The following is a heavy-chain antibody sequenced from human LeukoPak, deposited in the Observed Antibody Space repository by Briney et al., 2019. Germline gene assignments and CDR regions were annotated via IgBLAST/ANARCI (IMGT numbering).Heavy chain of an antibody. D-gene: IGHD5-12*01. V-gene: IGHV4-59*01. Sequence: SETLSLTCTVSGGSISSYYWSWIRQPPGKGLEWIGYIYYSGSTNCNPSLKSRVTILVDTSKNQFSLKLSSVTAADTAVYYCARANSGYRSFDYWGQGTLVTASS. J-gene: IGHJ4*02. CDR3: ARANSGYRSFDY. CDR2: IYYSGST. CDR1: GGSISSYY.